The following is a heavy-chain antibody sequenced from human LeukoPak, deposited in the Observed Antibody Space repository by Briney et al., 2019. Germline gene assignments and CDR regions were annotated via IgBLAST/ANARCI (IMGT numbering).Heavy chain of an antibody. J-gene: IGHJ3*01. CDR3: TKETNAFDA. D-gene: IGHD1-7*01. Sequence: GGSLRLSCATSGLSVSTSVIHWVRQIPGRGLQWVAGTWSDGVAKYYEASVKGRFTLSIDRSKNTVFLQMNNLRAEDTALYHCTKETNAFDAWGQGTLVTVSS. CDR2: TWSDGVAK. CDR1: GLSVSTSV. V-gene: IGHV3-33*03.